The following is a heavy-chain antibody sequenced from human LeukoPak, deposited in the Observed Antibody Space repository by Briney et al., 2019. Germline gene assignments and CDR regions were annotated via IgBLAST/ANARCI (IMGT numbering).Heavy chain of an antibody. D-gene: IGHD6-6*01. CDR3: AREISISIAARGGFDY. J-gene: IGHJ4*02. Sequence: GGSLRLSCAASGFTFDDYGMSWVRQAPGRGLEWVSNLNWNGGRTGYADSVKGRFTISRDNAKNSLYLQMNSLRAEDTALYYCAREISISIAARGGFDYWGQGTLVTVSS. CDR2: LNWNGGRT. V-gene: IGHV3-20*04. CDR1: GFTFDDYG.